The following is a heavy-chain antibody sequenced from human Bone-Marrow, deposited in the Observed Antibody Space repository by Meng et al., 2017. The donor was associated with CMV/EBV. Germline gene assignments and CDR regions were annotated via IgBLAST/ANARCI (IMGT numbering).Heavy chain of an antibody. CDR1: GSPFSAPA. D-gene: IGHD3-22*01. CDR3: VRGGRNFDTSGFDY. Sequence: GSPFSAPALDWARPAPGRGLEWVGRNRHKPNSYFTKSAADLKGRFTISRDDSKNSLYLQMNSLRAGDTAVYYCVRGGRNFDTSGFDYWGQGALVTVSS. CDR2: NRHKPNSYFT. J-gene: IGHJ4*01. V-gene: IGHV3-72*01.